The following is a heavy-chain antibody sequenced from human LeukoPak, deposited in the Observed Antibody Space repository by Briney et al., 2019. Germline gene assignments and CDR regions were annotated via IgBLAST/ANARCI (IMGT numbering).Heavy chain of an antibody. Sequence: SETLSLTCAVSGDPLRNSHWNCIRQFPGKGLEWIGCLSYTGKTDYNPSLSSRVTISLGTSNNQVSLKMKSVTAAATAVYYCSEGYFEPFAHWGPGTLVTVSS. CDR2: LSYTGKT. CDR3: SEGYFEPFAH. J-gene: IGHJ4*02. D-gene: IGHD2/OR15-2a*01. V-gene: IGHV4-59*01. CDR1: GDPLRNSH.